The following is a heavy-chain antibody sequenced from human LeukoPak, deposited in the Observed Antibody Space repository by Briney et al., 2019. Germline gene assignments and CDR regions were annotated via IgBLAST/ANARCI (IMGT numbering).Heavy chain of an antibody. V-gene: IGHV4-31*03. CDR3: AREHDYGDNSTWFDP. Sequence: PSETLSLTCTVSGGSISSGDYYWSWIRQHPGKGLEWIGYIYYSGSTYYNPSLKSRVTISVDTSKNQFSLKLSSVTAADTAVYYCAREHDYGDNSTWFDPWGQGTLVTVSS. CDR2: IYYSGST. CDR1: GGSISSGDYY. D-gene: IGHD4-17*01. J-gene: IGHJ5*02.